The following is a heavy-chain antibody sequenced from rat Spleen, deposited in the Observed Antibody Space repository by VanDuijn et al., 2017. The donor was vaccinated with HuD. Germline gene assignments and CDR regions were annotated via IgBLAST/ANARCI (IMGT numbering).Heavy chain of an antibody. V-gene: IGHV5S13*01. Sequence: EVQLVESGGGLVQPGRSLKLSCAASGFTFSNYGMAWVRQTPTKGLEWVASISTGGGSTYYPDSVKGRFTISRDIAKSTLYLQMSNLRSEDTAIYYCTRGTYFRHWGQGVMVTVSS. D-gene: IGHD4-6*01. CDR2: ISTGGGST. J-gene: IGHJ2*01. CDR3: TRGTYFRH. CDR1: GFTFSNYG.